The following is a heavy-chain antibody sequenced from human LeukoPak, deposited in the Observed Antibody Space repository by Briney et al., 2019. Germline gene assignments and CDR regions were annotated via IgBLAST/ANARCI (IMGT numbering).Heavy chain of an antibody. Sequence: GESLKISCKGSGYRFTSYWIGWVRQMPGKGLEWMGIIDPGDSGTRYSPSFQGQVTISADKSISTAYLQWSSLKASDTAMYYCASRGDEDSYGYYYYYGMDVWGQGTTVTVSS. V-gene: IGHV5-51*01. D-gene: IGHD5-18*01. CDR1: GYRFTSYW. J-gene: IGHJ6*02. CDR3: ASRGDEDSYGYYYYYGMDV. CDR2: IDPGDSGT.